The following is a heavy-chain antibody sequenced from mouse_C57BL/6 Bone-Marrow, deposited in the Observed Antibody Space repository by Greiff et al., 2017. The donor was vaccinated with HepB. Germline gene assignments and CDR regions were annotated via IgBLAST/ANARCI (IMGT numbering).Heavy chain of an antibody. Sequence: VQLQQPGAELVRPGSSVKLSCKASGYTFTSYWMHWVKQRPGQGLEWIGEIDPSDSYTNYNQKFKGKSTLTVDKSSSTAYMQLSSLTSEDSAVYYCARGPYWGQGTLVTVSA. CDR1: GYTFTSYW. CDR2: IDPSDSYT. V-gene: IGHV1-69*01. J-gene: IGHJ3*01. CDR3: ARGPY.